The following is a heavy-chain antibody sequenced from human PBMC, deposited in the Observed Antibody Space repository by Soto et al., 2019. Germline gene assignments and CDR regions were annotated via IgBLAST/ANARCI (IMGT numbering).Heavy chain of an antibody. V-gene: IGHV3-23*01. J-gene: IGHJ6*02. CDR2: ITGSGGRA. CDR1: GFTFSNFV. CDR3: AVHLGQNYYTMDV. Sequence: EVQLLESGGGWVQPGGSLRLSCAASGFTFSNFVMSWVRHIPGKGLHWVSGITGSGGRAYYADSVKGRFTISRDNSRNTLYLQMSRLLAEDTARYHCAVHLGQNYYTMDVWGQGTTVTVSS.